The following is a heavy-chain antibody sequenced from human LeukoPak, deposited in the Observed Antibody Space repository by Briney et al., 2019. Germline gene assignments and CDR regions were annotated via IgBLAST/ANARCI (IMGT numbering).Heavy chain of an antibody. CDR3: ARFVTVTTEDDAFDI. J-gene: IGHJ3*02. CDR2: IYPGDSDT. V-gene: IGHV5-51*01. D-gene: IGHD4-17*01. CDR1: GYSFTSYW. Sequence: GESLKISCKGSGYSFTSYWIGWVRQMPGKGLEWMGIIYPGDSDTRYSPSFQGQVTISADKSISTAYLQWSSLKASDTAMYYCARFVTVTTEDDAFDIWGQGTMVTVSS.